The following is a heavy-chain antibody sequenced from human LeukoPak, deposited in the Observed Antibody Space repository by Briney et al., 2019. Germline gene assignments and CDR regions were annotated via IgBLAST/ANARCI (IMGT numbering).Heavy chain of an antibody. V-gene: IGHV4-61*05. J-gene: IGHJ3*02. D-gene: IGHD3-3*01. Sequence: PSETLSLTCTVSGGSISSSSYYWSWIRQPPGKGLEWIGYISYSGSTNYNPSLKSRVTISLDTSKNQFSLKLSSVTAADTAVYYCARSYRKITIFGVVIRHGVKGTAFDIWGQGTMVTVSS. CDR2: ISYSGST. CDR1: GGSISSSSYY. CDR3: ARSYRKITIFGVVIRHGVKGTAFDI.